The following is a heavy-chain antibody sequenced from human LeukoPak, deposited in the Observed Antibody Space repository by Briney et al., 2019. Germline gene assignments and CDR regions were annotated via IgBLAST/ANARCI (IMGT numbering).Heavy chain of an antibody. CDR1: GGSISNYY. D-gene: IGHD3-10*01. CDR2: IYHSGTS. J-gene: IGHJ4*02. CDR3: ARDGDYHASGSVFFDF. V-gene: IGHV4-59*06. Sequence: SETLSLTCTVSGGSISNYYWSWIRQPPGQGLEWIGYIYHSGTSYYNPSLKSRLSMSVDTSENQFSLNLSSVTAADTAVYYCARDGDYHASGSVFFDFWGQGILVTVSS.